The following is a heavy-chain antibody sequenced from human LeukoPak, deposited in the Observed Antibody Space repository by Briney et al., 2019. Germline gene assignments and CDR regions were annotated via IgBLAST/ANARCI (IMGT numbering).Heavy chain of an antibody. CDR1: GYTLTELS. CDR3: ARAGSITIFGVPFDY. Sequence: SVKVSCKVSGYTLTELSMHWVRQAPGQGLEWMGGIIPIFGTANYAQKFQGRVTITADESTSTAYMELSSLRSEDTAVYYCARAGSITIFGVPFDYWGQGTLVTVSS. J-gene: IGHJ4*02. D-gene: IGHD3-3*01. V-gene: IGHV1-69*13. CDR2: IIPIFGTA.